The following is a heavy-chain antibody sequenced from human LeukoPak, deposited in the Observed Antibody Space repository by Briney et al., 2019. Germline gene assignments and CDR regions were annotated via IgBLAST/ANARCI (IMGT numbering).Heavy chain of an antibody. J-gene: IGHJ5*02. CDR3: ARVWGLERSTKYSSSWYNWFDP. CDR1: GFTFSSYS. V-gene: IGHV3-21*01. Sequence: PGGSLRLSCAASGFTFSSYSMNWVRQAPGKGLEWVSSISSSSSYIYYADSVKGRFTISRDNAKNSLYLQMNSLRAEDTAVYYCARVWGLERSTKYSSSWYNWFDPWAREPWSPSPQ. D-gene: IGHD6-13*01. CDR2: ISSSSSYI.